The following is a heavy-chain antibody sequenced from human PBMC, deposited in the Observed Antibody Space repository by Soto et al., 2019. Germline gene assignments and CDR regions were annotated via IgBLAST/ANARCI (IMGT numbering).Heavy chain of an antibody. CDR3: EREGIAAAGDFDY. D-gene: IGHD6-13*01. CDR1: GYTFNSYG. Sequence: SVKVSCKDSGYTFNSYGMSWVRQDPGQGLEWMGWISAYNGNTNYAQKLQGRVTMTTDTSTSTAYMELRSLRSDDTAVYYCEREGIAAAGDFDYWGQGTLVTVSS. CDR2: ISAYNGNT. J-gene: IGHJ4*02. V-gene: IGHV1-18*01.